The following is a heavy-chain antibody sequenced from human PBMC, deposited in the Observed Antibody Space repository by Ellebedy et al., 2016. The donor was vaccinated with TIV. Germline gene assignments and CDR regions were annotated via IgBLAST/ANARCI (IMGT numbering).Heavy chain of an antibody. J-gene: IGHJ5*01. CDR2: ISNHGGST. Sequence: GESLKISXAASGLTFSRYAMHWVRQAPGKGLEYVTAISNHGGSTYYADSVKGRFTISRDNSKSTLYLQINSLRAEDTAVYYCGKGLRFFDWPCDSWGQGTLVTVSS. CDR3: GKGLRFFDWPCDS. D-gene: IGHD3-9*01. V-gene: IGHV3-64*04. CDR1: GLTFSRYA.